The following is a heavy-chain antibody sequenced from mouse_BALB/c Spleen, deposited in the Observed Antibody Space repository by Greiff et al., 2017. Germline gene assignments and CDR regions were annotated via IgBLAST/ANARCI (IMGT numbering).Heavy chain of an antibody. D-gene: IGHD2-3*01. CDR3: ARGMGDGYFFAY. CDR1: GYSITSGYY. CDR2: ISYDGSN. J-gene: IGHJ3*01. V-gene: IGHV3-6*02. Sequence: ESGPGLVKPSQSLSLTCSVTGYSITSGYYWNWIRQFPGNKLEWMGYISYDGSNNYNPSLKNRISITRDTSKNQFFLKLNSVTTEDTATYYCARGMGDGYFFAYWGQGTLVTVSA.